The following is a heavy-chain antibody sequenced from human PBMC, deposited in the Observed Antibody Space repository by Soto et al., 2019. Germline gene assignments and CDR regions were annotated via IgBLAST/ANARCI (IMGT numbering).Heavy chain of an antibody. CDR2: ISGSGGST. CDR1: GFTFSSYA. V-gene: IGHV3-23*01. CDR3: AKLAGRLGYCSSTSCPGDAFDI. D-gene: IGHD2-2*01. Sequence: GGSLRLSCAASGFTFSSYAMSWVRQAPGKGLEWVSAISGSGGSTYYADSVKGRFTISRDNSKNTLYLQMNSLRAEDTAVYYCAKLAGRLGYCSSTSCPGDAFDIWGQGTMVTVSS. J-gene: IGHJ3*02.